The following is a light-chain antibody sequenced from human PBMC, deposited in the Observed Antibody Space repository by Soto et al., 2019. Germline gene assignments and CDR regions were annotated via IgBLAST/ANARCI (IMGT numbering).Light chain of an antibody. CDR3: QQYNIWPPIT. V-gene: IGKV3-15*01. CDR2: GAS. J-gene: IGKJ1*01. Sequence: EIVMTQSPATLSLSPGERATLSCRASQSVNTNLAWYQQKRGQAPRLLLYGASTRAAGIPARFSGSGSETEFTLTITSLQSEDFAVYYCQQYNIWPPITFGQGTKVEI. CDR1: QSVNTN.